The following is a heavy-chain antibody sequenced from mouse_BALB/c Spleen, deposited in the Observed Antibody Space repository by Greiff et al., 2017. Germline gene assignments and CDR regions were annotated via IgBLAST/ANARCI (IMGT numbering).Heavy chain of an antibody. CDR2: INPSSGYT. CDR3: ARKELYYDYDGTFAY. Sequence: VKLQESRAELARPGASVKMSCKASGYTFTSYTMHWVKQRPGQGLEWIGYINPSSGYTNYNQKFKDKATLTADKSSSTAYMQLSSLTSEDSAVYYCARKELYYDYDGTFAYWGQGTLVTVSA. D-gene: IGHD2-4*01. CDR1: GYTFTSYT. V-gene: IGHV1-4*01. J-gene: IGHJ3*01.